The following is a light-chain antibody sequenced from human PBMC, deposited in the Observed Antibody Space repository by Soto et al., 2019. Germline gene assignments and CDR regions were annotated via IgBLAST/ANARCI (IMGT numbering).Light chain of an antibody. CDR1: QSINRH. CDR2: DAS. Sequence: EIVLTQSPATLSLSPGERATLSCRASQSINRHLAWYRQKPGQAPTLRIYDASNRATGIPARFIGSGSGTDFTLTISSLEPEDFGVYYCQQRSNSPPVTFGGGTKLEIK. V-gene: IGKV3-11*01. CDR3: QQRSNSPPVT. J-gene: IGKJ4*01.